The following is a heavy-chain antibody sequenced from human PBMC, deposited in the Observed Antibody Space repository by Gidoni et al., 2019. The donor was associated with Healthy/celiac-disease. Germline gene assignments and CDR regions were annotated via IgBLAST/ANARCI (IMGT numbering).Heavy chain of an antibody. V-gene: IGHV3-48*03. CDR2: ISSSGSTI. CDR3: ARAHLGGYYFDY. D-gene: IGHD3-16*01. J-gene: IGHJ4*02. Sequence: EVQLVESGGGLVQPGGSLGLSCAASGFTFSSYEMNWVRQAPGKGLEWVSYISSSGSTIYYADSVKGRFTISRDNAKNSLYLQMNSLRAEDTAVYYCARAHLGGYYFDYWGQGTLVTVSS. CDR1: GFTFSSYE.